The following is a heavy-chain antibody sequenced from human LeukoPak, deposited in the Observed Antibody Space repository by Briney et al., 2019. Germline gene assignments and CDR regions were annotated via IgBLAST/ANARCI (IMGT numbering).Heavy chain of an antibody. CDR2: ISGSGGGT. J-gene: IGHJ4*02. V-gene: IGHV3-23*01. Sequence: GGSLRLSCAVSGITLSNYGMSWVRQAPGKGLEWVAGISGSGGGTNYADSVEGRFTISRDNPKNTLYLQMNSLRAEDTAVYYCARDGLQLSDYWGQGTLVTVSS. CDR1: GITLSNYG. CDR3: ARDGLQLSDY. D-gene: IGHD5-18*01.